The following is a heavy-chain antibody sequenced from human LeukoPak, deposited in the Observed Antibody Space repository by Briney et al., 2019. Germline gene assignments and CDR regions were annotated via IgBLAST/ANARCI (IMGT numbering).Heavy chain of an antibody. CDR2: INHSGST. CDR1: GGSFSSYY. D-gene: IGHD2-2*01. J-gene: IGHJ4*02. V-gene: IGHV4-34*01. CDR3: ARGGPLGYCSSTSCYAPGDY. Sequence: SETLSLTCAVSGGSFSSYYWSWIRQPPGKGLEWIGEINHSGSTNYNPSLKSRVTISVDTSKNQFSLKLSSVTAADTAVYYCARGGPLGYCSSTSCYAPGDYWGQGNLVTVSS.